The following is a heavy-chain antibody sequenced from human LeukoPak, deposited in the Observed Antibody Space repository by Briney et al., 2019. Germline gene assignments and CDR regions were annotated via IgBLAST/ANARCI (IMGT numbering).Heavy chain of an antibody. CDR1: GGSFSGYY. CDR3: ALKSATWFDP. V-gene: IGHV4-34*01. CDR2: INHSGGT. J-gene: IGHJ5*02. Sequence: SETLSLTCAVYGGSFSGYYWSWIRQPPGKGLEWIGEINHSGGTNYNPSLKSRVTISVDTSKNQFSLKLSSVTAAGTAVYYCALKSATWFDPWGQGTLVTVSS.